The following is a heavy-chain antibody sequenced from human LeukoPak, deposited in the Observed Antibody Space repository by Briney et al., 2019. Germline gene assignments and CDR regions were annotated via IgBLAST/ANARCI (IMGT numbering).Heavy chain of an antibody. V-gene: IGHV4-34*01. CDR2: INHSGST. D-gene: IGHD3-3*01. J-gene: IGHJ5*02. CDR1: GGSFSGYY. Sequence: SETLSLTCAVYGGSFSGYYWSWIRQPPGKGLEWIGEINHSGSTNYNPSLQSQVTISVDTCKNQFSLKLSSVTAADTAVYYCAVTRYDFWSGYKGWFDPWGQGTLVTVSS. CDR3: AVTRYDFWSGYKGWFDP.